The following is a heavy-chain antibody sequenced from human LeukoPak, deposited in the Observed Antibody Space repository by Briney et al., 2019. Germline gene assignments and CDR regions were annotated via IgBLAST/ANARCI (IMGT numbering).Heavy chain of an antibody. CDR3: AKDALLEWLFSYPPTPYYFDY. Sequence: PGGSLRLSCAASGFTFSSYAMSWVRQAPGKGLEWVSAISGSGGSTYYADSVKGRFTISRDNSKNTLYLQMNSLRAEDTAVYYCAKDALLEWLFSYPPTPYYFDYWGQGTLVTVSS. D-gene: IGHD3-3*02. V-gene: IGHV3-23*01. J-gene: IGHJ4*02. CDR1: GFTFSSYA. CDR2: ISGSGGST.